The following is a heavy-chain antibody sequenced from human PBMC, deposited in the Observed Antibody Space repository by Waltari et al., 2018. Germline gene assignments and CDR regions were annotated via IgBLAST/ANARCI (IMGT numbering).Heavy chain of an antibody. CDR1: GFTFSSYG. J-gene: IGHJ4*02. CDR2: IRYDGSNK. CDR3: AKDSSIYDFWSGYNDY. Sequence: QVQLVESGGGVVQPGGSLRLSCAASGFTFSSYGMHWVRQAAGKGLEWVAFIRYDGSNKYYADSVKGRFTISRDNSKNTLYLQMNSLRAEDTAVYYCAKDSSIYDFWSGYNDYWGQGTLVTVSS. D-gene: IGHD3-3*01. V-gene: IGHV3-30*02.